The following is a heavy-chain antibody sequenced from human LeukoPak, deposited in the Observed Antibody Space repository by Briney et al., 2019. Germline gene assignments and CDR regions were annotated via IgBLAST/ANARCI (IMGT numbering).Heavy chain of an antibody. V-gene: IGHV1-69*13. CDR1: GGTFSSYA. CDR2: IIPIFGTA. J-gene: IGHJ6*03. CDR3: ASGPPMGYSYGYDYMDV. Sequence: GASVKVSCKASGGTFSSYAISWVRQAPGQGLEWMGGIIPIFGTANYAQKFQGRVTITADESTSTAYMELSSLRSEDTAVYYCASGPPMGYSYGYDYMDVWGKGTTVTISS. D-gene: IGHD5-18*01.